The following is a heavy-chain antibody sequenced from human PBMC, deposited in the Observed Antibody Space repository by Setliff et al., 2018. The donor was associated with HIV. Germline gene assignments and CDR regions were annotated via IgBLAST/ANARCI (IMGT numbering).Heavy chain of an antibody. CDR1: DGSISTGSYY. CDR2: IYHSGST. J-gene: IGHJ4*02. CDR3: ARQPLYNDYDWRSYYFDY. Sequence: SETLSLTCTVADGSISTGSYYWSWVRQPPGKGLEWIGEIYHSGSTNYNPSLNSRFTISVDTSKNQFSLKLRSVTAADTAVYYCARQPLYNDYDWRSYYFDYWGQGSLVTVSS. D-gene: IGHD5-12*01. V-gene: IGHV4-39*01.